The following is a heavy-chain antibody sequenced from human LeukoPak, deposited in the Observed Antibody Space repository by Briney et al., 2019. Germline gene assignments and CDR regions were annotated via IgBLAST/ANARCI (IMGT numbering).Heavy chain of an antibody. CDR1: GYTFTGYY. D-gene: IGHD3-22*01. CDR3: AGDVSPGNYYDSSGFGSYY. CDR2: INPYSGGT. V-gene: IGHV1-2*02. J-gene: IGHJ4*02. Sequence: ASVKVSCKASGYTFTGYYMHWVRQAPGQEREWMGWINPYSGGTNYAQKFQGRVTMTRDTSISTAYMELSRLRSDDTAVYYCAGDVSPGNYYDSSGFGSYYWGQGTLVTVSS.